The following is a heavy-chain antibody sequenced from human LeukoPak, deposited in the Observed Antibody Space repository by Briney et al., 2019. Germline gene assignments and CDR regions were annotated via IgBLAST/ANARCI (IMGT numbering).Heavy chain of an antibody. CDR3: AKDLKYQLLSRWFDP. CDR1: GFTFSSYA. V-gene: IGHV3-23*01. CDR2: ISGSGGST. Sequence: RASLRLSCAASGFTFSSYAMSWVRQAPGKGLEWVSSISGSGGSTYYADSVKGRFTISRDNSKNTLYLQMNSLRAEDTAVYYCAKDLKYQLLSRWFDPWGQGTLVTVSS. J-gene: IGHJ5*02. D-gene: IGHD2-2*01.